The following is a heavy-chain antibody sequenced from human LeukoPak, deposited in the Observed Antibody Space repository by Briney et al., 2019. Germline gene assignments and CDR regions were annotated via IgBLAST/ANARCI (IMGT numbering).Heavy chain of an antibody. Sequence: GGSLRLSCAASGFTFSSYAMHWVRQAPGKGLEWVAVISYDGSNKYYADSVKGRFTISRDNSKNTLYLQMNSLRAEDTALYYCAKDGVGYYGSGSYHYWGQGTLVTVSS. D-gene: IGHD3-10*01. CDR2: ISYDGSNK. CDR3: AKDGVGYYGSGSYHY. V-gene: IGHV3-30*07. CDR1: GFTFSSYA. J-gene: IGHJ4*02.